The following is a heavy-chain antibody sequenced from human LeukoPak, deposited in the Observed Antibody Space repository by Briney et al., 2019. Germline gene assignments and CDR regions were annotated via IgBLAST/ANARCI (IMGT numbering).Heavy chain of an antibody. Sequence: TGGSLRLSCAASGFTFSSYGMHWVRQAPGTGLEWVAVISYDGSNKYYADSVKGRFTISRDNSKNTLYLQMNSLRAEDTAVYYCARDQEFIAVAGTFDYWGQGTLVTVSS. CDR1: GFTFSSYG. D-gene: IGHD6-19*01. V-gene: IGHV3-30*03. CDR2: ISYDGSNK. CDR3: ARDQEFIAVAGTFDY. J-gene: IGHJ4*02.